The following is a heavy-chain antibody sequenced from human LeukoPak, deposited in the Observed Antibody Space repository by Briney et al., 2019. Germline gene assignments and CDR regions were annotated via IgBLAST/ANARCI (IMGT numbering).Heavy chain of an antibody. CDR3: ARDLVDGVDV. CDR1: GGSISSSSYY. CDR2: IYYSGST. V-gene: IGHV4-39*07. D-gene: IGHD5-24*01. J-gene: IGHJ6*04. Sequence: SETLSLTCTVSGGSISSSSYYWGWIRQPPGKGLEWVGSIYYSGSTNYNPSLKSRVTISVDTSKNRFSLKLSSVTAADTAVYYCARDLVDGVDVWGKGTTVTVSS.